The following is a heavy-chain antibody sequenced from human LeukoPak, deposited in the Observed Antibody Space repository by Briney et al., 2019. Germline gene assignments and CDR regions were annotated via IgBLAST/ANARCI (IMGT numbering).Heavy chain of an antibody. CDR3: AREKYYYESSGYASEWYFDL. J-gene: IGHJ2*01. CDR1: GGSISSGSYY. Sequence: SETLSLTCTVSGGSISSGSYYWSWIRQPAGKGLEWIGRIYTSGSTNYNPSLKSRVTISVDTSKNQFSLKLSSVTAADTAVYYCAREKYYYESSGYASEWYFDLWGRSTLVTVSS. CDR2: IYTSGST. D-gene: IGHD3-22*01. V-gene: IGHV4-61*02.